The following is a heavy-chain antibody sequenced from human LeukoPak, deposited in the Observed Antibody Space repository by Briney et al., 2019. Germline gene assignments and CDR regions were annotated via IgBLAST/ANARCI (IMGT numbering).Heavy chain of an antibody. D-gene: IGHD1-7*01. J-gene: IGHJ4*02. Sequence: SETLSLTCSVSGGSISSRSSYWGWLRQCPGKGLEWIGNMYYSGTTYYNPPLKSQVTISVDSSKTQFSLELSSVTAADTAVYYCARGNWNYEGSFDYWGQGTRVTVSS. V-gene: IGHV4-39*07. CDR3: ARGNWNYEGSFDY. CDR2: MYYSGTT. CDR1: GGSISSRSSY.